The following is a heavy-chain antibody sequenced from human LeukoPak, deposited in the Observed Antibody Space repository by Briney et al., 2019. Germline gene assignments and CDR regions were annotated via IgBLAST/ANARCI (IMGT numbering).Heavy chain of an antibody. CDR3: ARPIQDSVIFRGLVY. Sequence: PGGSLRLSCAASGFSFSNYAMHWVRQAPGKGLEFVSAISSNGATTYYANSVKGRFTISRDSSKSTLFLQMGSLTTEDMAVYYCARPIQDSVIFRGLVYCGHGILVTVSS. D-gene: IGHD3-3*01. V-gene: IGHV3-64*01. CDR1: GFSFSNYA. J-gene: IGHJ4*01. CDR2: ISSNGATT.